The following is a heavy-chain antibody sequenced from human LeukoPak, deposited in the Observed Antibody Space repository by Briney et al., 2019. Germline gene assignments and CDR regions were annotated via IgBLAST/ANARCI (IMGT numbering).Heavy chain of an antibody. CDR1: GGSISSYY. V-gene: IGHV4-4*07. Sequence: SETPSLTCTVSGGSISSYYWSWIRQPAGKGLEWIGRIYTSGSTNYNPSLKSRVTMSVDTSKNQFSLKLSSVTAADTAVYYCARGSRSGSYNWFDPWGQGTLVTVSS. CDR2: IYTSGST. J-gene: IGHJ5*02. D-gene: IGHD1-26*01. CDR3: ARGSRSGSYNWFDP.